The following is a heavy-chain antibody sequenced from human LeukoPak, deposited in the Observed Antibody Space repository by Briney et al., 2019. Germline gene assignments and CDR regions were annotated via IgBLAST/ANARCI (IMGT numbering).Heavy chain of an antibody. J-gene: IGHJ4*02. V-gene: IGHV3-48*01. D-gene: IGHD3-3*01. CDR1: GFTFSSYN. CDR2: IGTNSSTI. Sequence: GGSLRLSCAASGFTFSSYNMNWVRQAPGKGLEWVSYIGTNSSTIYYADSVKGRLTISRDNAKNSLYLQMNSLRAEDTAVYYCARGDFWSGFDYWGQGTQVIVSS. CDR3: ARGDFWSGFDY.